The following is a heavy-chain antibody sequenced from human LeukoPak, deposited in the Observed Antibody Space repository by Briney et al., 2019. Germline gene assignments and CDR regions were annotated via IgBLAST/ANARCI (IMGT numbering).Heavy chain of an antibody. CDR2: IHYSGST. CDR3: ARGSEWFGKFDF. V-gene: IGHV4-59*01. D-gene: IGHD3-10*01. CDR1: GGSISSYY. J-gene: IGHJ4*02. Sequence: SETLSLTCTVSGGSISSYYWSWIRQPPGKGLEWIGYIHYSGSTNYNPSLKSRVTISGDTSQNQFSLKLNSVTAADTAMYCCARGSEWFGKFDFWGLGTLVTVS.